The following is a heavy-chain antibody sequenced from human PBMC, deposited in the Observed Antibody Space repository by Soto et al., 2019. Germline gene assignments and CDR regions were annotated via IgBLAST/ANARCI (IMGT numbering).Heavy chain of an antibody. CDR3: ARGPYCISTSCYLTLAWFDP. D-gene: IGHD2-2*01. Sequence: LRLSCAASGFTFSSYGMHWVRQAPGKGLEWVAVIWYDGSNKYYADSVKGRFTISRDNSKNTLYLQMNSLRAEDTAVYYCARGPYCISTSCYLTLAWFDPWGQGTLVTVSS. J-gene: IGHJ5*02. CDR1: GFTFSSYG. V-gene: IGHV3-33*01. CDR2: IWYDGSNK.